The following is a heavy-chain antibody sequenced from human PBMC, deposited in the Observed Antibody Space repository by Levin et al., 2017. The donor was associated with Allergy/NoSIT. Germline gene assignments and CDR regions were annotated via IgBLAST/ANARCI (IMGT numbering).Heavy chain of an antibody. Sequence: AGGSLRLSCVDSGFTFSSYAMHWVRQAPGKGLEWVAVIVHDGSRKFYADSVKGRFTISRDNSKNTLFLQMNSLRAEDTAVYYCAGDVLTATGPLKFDDWGQGTLVTVSS. V-gene: IGHV3-33*08. J-gene: IGHJ4*02. D-gene: IGHD3-9*01. CDR1: GFTFSSYA. CDR2: IVHDGSRK. CDR3: AGDVLTATGPLKFDD.